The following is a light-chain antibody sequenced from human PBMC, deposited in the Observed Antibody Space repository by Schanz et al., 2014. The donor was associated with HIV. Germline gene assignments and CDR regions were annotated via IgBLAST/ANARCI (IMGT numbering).Light chain of an antibody. CDR3: AAWDDSLSGPL. J-gene: IGLJ2*01. CDR1: SSNIGAGYD. CDR2: RND. Sequence: QSVLTQPPSVSAAPGQRVTISCTGSSSNIGAGYDVHWYQQLPGTAPKLLIYRNDQRPSGVPDRFSGSKSGTSASLAISGLRSADEADYFCAAWDDSLSGPLFGGGTKLTVL. V-gene: IGLV1-47*01.